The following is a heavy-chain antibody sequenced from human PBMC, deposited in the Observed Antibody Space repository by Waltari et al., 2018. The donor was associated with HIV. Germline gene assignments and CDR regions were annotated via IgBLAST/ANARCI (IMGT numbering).Heavy chain of an antibody. CDR2: ISGRGGST. J-gene: IGHJ4*02. D-gene: IGHD6-19*01. V-gene: IGHV3-23*04. CDR1: GFTFSSYA. Sequence: EVQLVESGGGLVQPGGSLRLSCAASGFTFSSYAMSWVRQAPGKGLGWVEAISGRGGSTYDADAGKGRFTISRDNSKNTLYLQMNSLRAEDTAVYYCAKPGIAVPAAVNWGQGTLVTVSS. CDR3: AKPGIAVPAAVN.